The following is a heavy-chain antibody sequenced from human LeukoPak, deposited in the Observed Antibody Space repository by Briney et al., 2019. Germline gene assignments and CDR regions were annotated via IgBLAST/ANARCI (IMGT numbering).Heavy chain of an antibody. CDR2: INWNSDSI. V-gene: IGHV3-9*01. CDR1: GFTFDDYA. Sequence: GGSLRLSCAVSGFTFDDYAMHWVRQVPGKGLEWVSGINWNSDSIGYADSVKGRFTISGDNSKNTLYLQMNSLRAEDTAVYYCARGDSSGWYYFDYWGQGTLVTVSS. CDR3: ARGDSSGWYYFDY. D-gene: IGHD6-19*01. J-gene: IGHJ4*02.